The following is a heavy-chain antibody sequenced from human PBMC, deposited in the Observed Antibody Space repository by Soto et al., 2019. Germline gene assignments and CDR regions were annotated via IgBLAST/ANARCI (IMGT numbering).Heavy chain of an antibody. CDR2: IYHSGST. D-gene: IGHD3-16*01. Sequence: QVQLQESGPGLVKPSETLSLTCAVSGGSISSSNWWSWVRQPPGKGLEWIGEIYHSGSTNYNPSLQSXXTXSXXKSKNQFSLKLSSVTAADTAVYYCARQRGTDPFDHWGQGTLVTVSS. CDR1: GGSISSSNW. V-gene: IGHV4-4*02. J-gene: IGHJ4*02. CDR3: ARQRGTDPFDH.